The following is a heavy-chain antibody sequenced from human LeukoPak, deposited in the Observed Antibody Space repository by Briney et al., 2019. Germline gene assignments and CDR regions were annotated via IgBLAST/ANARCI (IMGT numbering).Heavy chain of an antibody. V-gene: IGHV3-7*04. D-gene: IGHD3-22*01. CDR1: GFTFSSYW. J-gene: IGHJ6*03. CDR2: IKQDGSEK. Sequence: GGSLRLSCAASGFTFSSYWMSWVRQAPGKGLEWVANIKQDGSEKYYVDSVKGRFTISRDNAKNSLYLQMNSLRAEDTAVYYCARGPRGLPYYYYMDVWGKGTTVTVSS. CDR3: ARGPRGLPYYYYMDV.